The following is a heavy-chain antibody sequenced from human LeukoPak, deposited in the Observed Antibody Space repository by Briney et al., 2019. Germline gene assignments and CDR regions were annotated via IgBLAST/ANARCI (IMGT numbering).Heavy chain of an antibody. CDR1: GYTFTNFG. D-gene: IGHD3-22*01. CDR2: ISAYNGNT. Sequence: ASVKVSCKASGYTFTNFGFTWVRQAPGQGLEWMGWISAYNGNTDYAQKLQGRVTMTTDTSTSTAYMGLRSLRSDDTAVYFCARAYYHDTSSYQGFDFWGQGTLVTVSS. V-gene: IGHV1-18*01. J-gene: IGHJ4*02. CDR3: ARAYYHDTSSYQGFDF.